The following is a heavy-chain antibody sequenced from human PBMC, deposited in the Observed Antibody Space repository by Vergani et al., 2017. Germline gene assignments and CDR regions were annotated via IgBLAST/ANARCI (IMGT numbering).Heavy chain of an antibody. CDR1: GFKFSQFS. J-gene: IGHJ1*01. D-gene: IGHD2-15*01. V-gene: IGHV3-7*01. CDR3: ARISGGSAPYLHY. CDR2: IKRDGTET. Sequence: VQLVESGGGVVQPGTSLRLSCEASGFKFSQFSMHWVRQGPGKGLEWVASIKRDGTETFYVDSVKGRFTISRDNAKTTLYLQMNSLRDEDRGVYYCARISGGSAPYLHYWGQGTLVTVAS.